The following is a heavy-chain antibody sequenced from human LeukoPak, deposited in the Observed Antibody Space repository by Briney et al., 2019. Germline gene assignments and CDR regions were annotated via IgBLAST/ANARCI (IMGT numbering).Heavy chain of an antibody. Sequence: SGTLSLTCTVSGASISSSSYYWGWIRQPPGKGLEWIGSIYYSGITYYNPSLKGRVTISVDTSENQFSLKLSSVTAADTSVYYCATSSTVPNWFDPWGQGTLVTVSS. J-gene: IGHJ5*02. D-gene: IGHD4-11*01. CDR2: IYYSGIT. V-gene: IGHV4-39*01. CDR1: GASISSSSYY. CDR3: ATSSTVPNWFDP.